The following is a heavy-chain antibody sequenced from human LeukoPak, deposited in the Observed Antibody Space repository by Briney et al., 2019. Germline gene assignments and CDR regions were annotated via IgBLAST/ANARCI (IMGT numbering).Heavy chain of an antibody. CDR1: GYSFTHYW. CDR3: ARGLSRDFWTFGFDP. D-gene: IGHD3/OR15-3a*01. J-gene: IGHJ5*02. CDR2: IYPGDSDT. Sequence: GESLKISCKGSGYSFTHYWIGWVRQMPGKGLEWMGIIYPGDSDTRYSPSFQGQVTISADKSINTAYLQWSSLKASDTAIYYCARGLSRDFWTFGFDPWGQGTLVTVSS. V-gene: IGHV5-51*01.